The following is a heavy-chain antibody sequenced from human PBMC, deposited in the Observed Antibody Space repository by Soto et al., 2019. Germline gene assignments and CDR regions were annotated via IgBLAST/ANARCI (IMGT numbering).Heavy chain of an antibody. D-gene: IGHD2-2*01. J-gene: IGHJ6*02. Sequence: QVQLVQSGAEVKKPGSSVKVSCKGSGGNRYTITWVRQAPGQGREWMGRIIPMFGIATYAQNFQGRVTISADKSTSTAYRELSSLRSEDTAVYYCARDSGRSDVVPDAISAIDVWGQGTTVTVSS. CDR2: IIPMFGIA. CDR1: GGNRYT. CDR3: ARDSGRSDVVPDAISAIDV. V-gene: IGHV1-69*08.